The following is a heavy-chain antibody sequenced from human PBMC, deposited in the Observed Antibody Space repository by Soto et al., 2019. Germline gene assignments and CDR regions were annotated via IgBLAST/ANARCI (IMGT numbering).Heavy chain of an antibody. J-gene: IGHJ2*01. Sequence: ESGGGVVQPGRSLRLSCAASGFTFSSYAMHWVRQAPGKGLEWVAVISYDGSNKYYADSVKGRFTISRDNSKNTLYLQMNSLRAEDTAVYYCARSGNWYFDLWGRGTLVTVSS. CDR3: ARSGNWYFDL. CDR1: GFTFSSYA. CDR2: ISYDGSNK. V-gene: IGHV3-30-3*01.